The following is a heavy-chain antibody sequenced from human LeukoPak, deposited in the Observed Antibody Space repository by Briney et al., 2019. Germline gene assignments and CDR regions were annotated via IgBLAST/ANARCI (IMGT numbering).Heavy chain of an antibody. D-gene: IGHD3-22*01. J-gene: IGHJ5*02. CDR2: ISAYNGNT. CDR1: GYTFTSYG. Sequence: ASVKVSCKASGYTFTSYGISWVRQAPGQGLEWVGWISAYNGNTNYAQKLQGRVTMTTDTSTSTAYMELRSLRSDDTAVYYCARDSPRLYYDSSGYPTWGQGTLVTVSS. V-gene: IGHV1-18*01. CDR3: ARDSPRLYYDSSGYPT.